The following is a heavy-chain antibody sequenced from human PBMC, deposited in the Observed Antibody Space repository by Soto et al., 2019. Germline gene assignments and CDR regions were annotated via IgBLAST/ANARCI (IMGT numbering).Heavy chain of an antibody. V-gene: IGHV4-34*01. CDR1: GGSFSGYY. Sequence: SETLSLTCAVYGGSFSGYYWSWIRQPPGKGLEWIGEINHSGSTNYNLSLKSRVTISVDTSKNQFSLKLSSVTAADTAVYYCASYPVRGIAVDGTNYWGQGTLVTVYS. CDR3: ASYPVRGIAVDGTNY. CDR2: INHSGST. J-gene: IGHJ4*02. D-gene: IGHD6-19*01.